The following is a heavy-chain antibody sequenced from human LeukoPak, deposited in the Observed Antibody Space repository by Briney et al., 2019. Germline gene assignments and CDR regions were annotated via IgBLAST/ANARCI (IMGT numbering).Heavy chain of an antibody. CDR2: VSHSGSS. J-gene: IGHJ5*02. V-gene: IGHV4-34*01. CDR3: ARGIFYGGRNQYIWLDL. Sequence: SETLSLTCAVYGGPFRGFFWSWIRQAPGKGLEWIGEVSHSGSSNYNPSLKSRINISLDTSKSQFTLRLTSVTAADTAVYYCARGIFYGGRNQYIWLDLWGQGTLVTVSS. D-gene: IGHD4-23*01. CDR1: GGPFRGFF.